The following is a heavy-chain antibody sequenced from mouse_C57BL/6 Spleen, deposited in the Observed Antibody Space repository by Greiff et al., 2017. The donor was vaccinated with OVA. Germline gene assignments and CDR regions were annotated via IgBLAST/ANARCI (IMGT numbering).Heavy chain of an antibody. J-gene: IGHJ1*03. CDR1: GYTFTSYW. D-gene: IGHD2-2*01. V-gene: IGHV1-53*01. Sequence: QVQLQQPGTELVKPGASVKLSCKASGYTFTSYWMHWVKQRPGQGLEWIGNINPSNGGTNYNEKFKSKATLAEDKSSSTAYMQLSSLTSEDSAVYYCAREGGMVTTGYFDVWGTGTTVTVSS. CDR3: AREGGMVTTGYFDV. CDR2: INPSNGGT.